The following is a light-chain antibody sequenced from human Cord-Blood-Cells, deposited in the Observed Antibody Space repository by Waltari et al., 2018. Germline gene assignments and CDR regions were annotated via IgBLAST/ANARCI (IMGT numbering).Light chain of an antibody. J-gene: IGLJ3*02. CDR2: DVS. Sequence: QSALTQPASVSGSPGQSITISCTGTSSDVGSYNLVSWYQQHPGKAPKLMIYDVSKRPSGVPDRFSGSKSGNTASLTISGLQAEDEADYYCCSYAGSSWVFGGGTKLTVL. CDR1: SSDVGSYNL. CDR3: CSYAGSSWV. V-gene: IGLV2-23*02.